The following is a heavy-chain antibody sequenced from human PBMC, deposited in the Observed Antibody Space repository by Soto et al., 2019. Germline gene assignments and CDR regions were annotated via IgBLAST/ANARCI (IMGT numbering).Heavy chain of an antibody. Sequence: QVQLVESGGGVVQPGRSLRLSCAASGFTFSSYGMHWVRQAPGKGLEWVAVIWYDGSNKYYADSVKGRFTISRDNSKNTLYLQMNSLRAEDTAVYYCAREGYRVYGGYQLEWFDPWGQGTLVTVSS. CDR3: AREGYRVYGGYQLEWFDP. CDR1: GFTFSSYG. D-gene: IGHD3-22*01. CDR2: IWYDGSNK. V-gene: IGHV3-33*01. J-gene: IGHJ5*02.